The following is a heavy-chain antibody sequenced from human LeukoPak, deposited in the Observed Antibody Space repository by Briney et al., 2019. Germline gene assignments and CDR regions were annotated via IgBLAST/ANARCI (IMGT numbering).Heavy chain of an antibody. J-gene: IGHJ4*02. V-gene: IGHV3-9*01. Sequence: GRSLRLSCAASGFTFDDYAMHWVRQAPGKGLEWVSGISWSSGSIGYADSVKGRFTISRDNAKNSLYLQMNSLRAEDTALYYCARRSGSPFDYWGQGTLVTVSS. CDR3: ARRSGSPFDY. D-gene: IGHD3-3*01. CDR2: ISWSSGSI. CDR1: GFTFDDYA.